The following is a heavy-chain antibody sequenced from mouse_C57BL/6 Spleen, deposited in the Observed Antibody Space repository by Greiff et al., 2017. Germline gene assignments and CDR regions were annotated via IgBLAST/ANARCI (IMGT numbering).Heavy chain of an antibody. D-gene: IGHD2-5*01. Sequence: QVQLQQPGAELVRPGSSVKLSCKASGYTFTSYWMHWVKQRPIQGLEWIGNIDPSDSETHYNQKFKDKATLTVDKSSSTAYMQLSSLTSEDSAVYYCASAYYSNYTSYWYFDVWGTGTTVTVSS. V-gene: IGHV1-52*01. CDR3: ASAYYSNYTSYWYFDV. CDR2: IDPSDSET. CDR1: GYTFTSYW. J-gene: IGHJ1*03.